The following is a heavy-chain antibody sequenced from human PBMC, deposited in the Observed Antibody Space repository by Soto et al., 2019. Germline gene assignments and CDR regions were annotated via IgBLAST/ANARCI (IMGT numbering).Heavy chain of an antibody. D-gene: IGHD2-2*01. CDR1: GGSISSYY. V-gene: IGHV4-59*01. J-gene: IGHJ3*02. CDR3: ARDHRRGYCSSTSCSDAFDI. CDR2: IYYSGST. Sequence: SETRSLTCTFSGGSISSYYWSWIRQPPGKGLEWIGYIYYSGSTNYNPSLKSRVTISVDTSKNQFSLKLSSVTAADTAVYYCARDHRRGYCSSTSCSDAFDIWGQGTMVTVSS.